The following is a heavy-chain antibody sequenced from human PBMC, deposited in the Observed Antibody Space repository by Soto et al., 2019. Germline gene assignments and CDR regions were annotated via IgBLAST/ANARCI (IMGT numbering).Heavy chain of an antibody. Sequence: EVQLVESGGGLVQPGGSLRLSCAASGFTFSSYAMSWVRQAPGKGLEWVSTISASGGSTYHADSVKGRFTISRDNSKNTLYLQMNSLRDEDTAXXXXXXXXXXSGSYYIYGMDVWGQGTTVTVS. J-gene: IGHJ6*02. CDR3: XXXXXXSGSYYIYGMDV. D-gene: IGHD3-10*01. CDR2: ISASGGST. V-gene: IGHV3-23*04. CDR1: GFTFSSYA.